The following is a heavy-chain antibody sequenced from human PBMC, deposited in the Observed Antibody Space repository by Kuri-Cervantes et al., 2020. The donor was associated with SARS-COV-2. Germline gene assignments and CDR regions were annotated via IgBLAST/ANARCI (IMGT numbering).Heavy chain of an antibody. V-gene: IGHV1-3*01. Sequence: ASVKVSCKASGYTFTSYAMHWVRQAPGQRLEWMGWINAGNGNTKYSQKFQGRVTITRDTSASTAYMELSSLRPEDTAVYYCARAAHLLTTVIAFDYWGQGTLVTVSS. CDR3: ARAAHLLTTVIAFDY. J-gene: IGHJ4*02. D-gene: IGHD4-17*01. CDR1: GYTFTSYA. CDR2: INAGNGNT.